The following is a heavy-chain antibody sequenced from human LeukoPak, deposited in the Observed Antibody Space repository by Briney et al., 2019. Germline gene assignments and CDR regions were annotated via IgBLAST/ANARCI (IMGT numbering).Heavy chain of an antibody. J-gene: IGHJ6*03. CDR2: IYYSGST. CDR3: ARGDFCSKSNCYLRPMDV. CDR1: GGSISDYY. Sequence: SETLSLTCTVSGGSISDYYWNWIRQPPGKGLEWIGYIYYSGSTTYNPSLKSRVTMSVDTAKNQFSLKLRSVTAADTAVYYCARGDFCSKSNCYLRPMDVWGRGTTVTVSS. D-gene: IGHD3-3*01. V-gene: IGHV4-59*01.